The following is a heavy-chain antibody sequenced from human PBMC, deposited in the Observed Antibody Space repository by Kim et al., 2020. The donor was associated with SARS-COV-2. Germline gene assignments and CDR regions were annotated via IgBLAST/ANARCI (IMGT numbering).Heavy chain of an antibody. Sequence: TNYNPSLKRRVTISVNPAKNQFSLKLSSVTAADTAVYYCAARKASGGFDYWGQGTLVTVSS. CDR2: T. V-gene: IGHV4-4*09. CDR3: AARKASGGFDY. J-gene: IGHJ4*02.